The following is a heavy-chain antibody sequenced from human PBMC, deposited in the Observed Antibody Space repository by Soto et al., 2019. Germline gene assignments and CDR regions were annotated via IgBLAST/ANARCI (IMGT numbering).Heavy chain of an antibody. CDR3: ARDYTVTIFGMQTYYYYGMDV. J-gene: IGHJ6*02. CDR1: GFSFSSYG. V-gene: IGHV3-33*01. Sequence: PXGSLSLSCAASGFSFSSYGMHWFAQAPGKGLEWLAVIWYDGSNKYYADSVKGRFTISRDNSKNTLYLQMNSLRAEDTAVYYCARDYTVTIFGMQTYYYYGMDVWGQGTTVTVSS. CDR2: IWYDGSNK. D-gene: IGHD3-9*01.